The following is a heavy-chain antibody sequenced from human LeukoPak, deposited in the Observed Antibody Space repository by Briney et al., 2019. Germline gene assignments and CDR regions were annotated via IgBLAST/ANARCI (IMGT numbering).Heavy chain of an antibody. V-gene: IGHV4-59*08. J-gene: IGHJ4*02. D-gene: IGHD3-9*01. CDR1: GGSMSSYY. CDR2: IYYSGST. Sequence: SETLSLTCTVSGGSMSSYYWSWIRQPPGKGLEWIGYIYYSGSTNYNPSLKSRVTISVDTSKNQFSLKLSSVTAADTAVYYCASYDILTGHDYWGQGTLVTVSS. CDR3: ASYDILTGHDY.